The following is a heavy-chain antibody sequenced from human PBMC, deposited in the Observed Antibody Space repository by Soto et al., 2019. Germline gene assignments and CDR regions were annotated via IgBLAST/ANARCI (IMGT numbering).Heavy chain of an antibody. V-gene: IGHV3-43*01. CDR3: AKGGYSSSWYDPFDY. D-gene: IGHD6-13*01. CDR1: GFTFDDYT. CDR2: ISWDGGST. Sequence: EVQLVESGGVVVQPGGSLRLSCAASGFTFDDYTMHWVRQAPGKGLEWVSLISWDGGSTYYADSVKGRFTISRDNRKNSLYLLMNSLRTEDTAFYYCAKGGYSSSWYDPFDYWGQGTLVTVSS. J-gene: IGHJ4*02.